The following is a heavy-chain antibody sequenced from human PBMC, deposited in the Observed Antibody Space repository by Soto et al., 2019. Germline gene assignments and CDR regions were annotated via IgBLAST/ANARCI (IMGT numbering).Heavy chain of an antibody. Sequence: GGSLRLSCAASGFTFSSYAMSWVRRAPGKGLEWVSSISGSGGSTYYADSVKGRFIISRDNSKSTLYLQMNSLRAEDTAVYYCATGTFNFESWGQGTLVSVCS. CDR1: GFTFSSYA. CDR3: ATGTFNFES. J-gene: IGHJ4*02. CDR2: ISGSGGST. V-gene: IGHV3-23*01.